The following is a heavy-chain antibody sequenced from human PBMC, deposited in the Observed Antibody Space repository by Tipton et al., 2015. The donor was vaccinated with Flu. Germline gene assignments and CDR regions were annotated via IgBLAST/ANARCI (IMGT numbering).Heavy chain of an antibody. D-gene: IGHD6-13*01. J-gene: IGHJ3*02. CDR2: MNPNSGNT. V-gene: IGHV1-8*01. CDR1: GYTFTSYD. Sequence: QVQLVQSGAEVKKPGASVKVSCKASGYTFTSYDINWVRQATGQGLEWMGWMNPNSGNTGYAQKFQGRVTMTRNTSISTAYMELSSLRSEDTAVYYCARAGPFSSSWYYSRGAFDIWGQGTMVTVSS. CDR3: ARAGPFSSSWYYSRGAFDI.